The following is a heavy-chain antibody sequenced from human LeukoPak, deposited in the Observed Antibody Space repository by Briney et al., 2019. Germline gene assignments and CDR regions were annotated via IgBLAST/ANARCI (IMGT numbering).Heavy chain of an antibody. CDR3: ARDRGWIQHDI. D-gene: IGHD5-18*01. Sequence: GGSLRLSCAASGFAFSDSWMTWICQAPGKGLEWVAFIKGDGSAKKYVDSVKGRFTISRDNAKNSLFLQMNSLRAEDTAVYYCARDRGWIQHDIWGQGTMVTVSS. J-gene: IGHJ3*02. CDR2: IKGDGSAK. V-gene: IGHV3-7*01. CDR1: GFAFSDSW.